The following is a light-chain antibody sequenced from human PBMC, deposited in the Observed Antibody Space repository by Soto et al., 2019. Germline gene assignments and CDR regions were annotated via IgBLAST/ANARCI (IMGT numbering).Light chain of an antibody. Sequence: PVPVSAYEGDRVTITSRASQSISTNLNWFQQKPGQAPKLLIYDASNLETGVPSRFSASGSGTDFTFTIYSLQPEDIATYYSEPSDHLPLFGGGTNVDIK. CDR2: DAS. CDR3: EPSDHLPL. V-gene: IGKV1-33*01. CDR1: QSISTN. J-gene: IGKJ4*01.